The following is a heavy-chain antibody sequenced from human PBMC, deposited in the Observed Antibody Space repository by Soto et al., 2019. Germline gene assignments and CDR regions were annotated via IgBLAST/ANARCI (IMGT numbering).Heavy chain of an antibody. Sequence: FSLNVYCKASGGTLSSYAISCVRQTTGQGLEWMGGIIPIFGTANYAQKFQGRVTITADKSTSTAYMELSSLRSEDTAVYYCARDRAGYCSGGSCYQAFDYWGQGTLVTVSS. J-gene: IGHJ4*02. D-gene: IGHD2-15*01. CDR2: IIPIFGTA. CDR3: ARDRAGYCSGGSCYQAFDY. CDR1: GGTLSSYA. V-gene: IGHV1-69*06.